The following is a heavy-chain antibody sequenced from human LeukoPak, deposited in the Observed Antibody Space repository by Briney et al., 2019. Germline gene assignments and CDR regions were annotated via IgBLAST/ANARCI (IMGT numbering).Heavy chain of an antibody. CDR2: NSWNSGSI. V-gene: IGHV3-9*03. J-gene: IGHJ4*02. Sequence: GRSLRLSCAASGFTFDDYAMHWVRQAPGRGLEWVSDNSWNSGSIGYADSVKGRFTFSRDNAKNSLYLQMNSLRAEDMALYYCAKASDYGGNAFDYWGQGTLVTVSS. D-gene: IGHD4-23*01. CDR3: AKASDYGGNAFDY. CDR1: GFTFDDYA.